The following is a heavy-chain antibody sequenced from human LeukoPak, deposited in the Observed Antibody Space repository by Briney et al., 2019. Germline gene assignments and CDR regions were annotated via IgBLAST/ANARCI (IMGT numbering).Heavy chain of an antibody. CDR3: ARDRSYYGSGSYYDY. J-gene: IGHJ4*02. D-gene: IGHD3-10*01. CDR1: GDSINNYY. CDR2: LYTSGST. V-gene: IGHV4-4*07. Sequence: SETLSLTCTVSGDSINNYYWSWIRQPAGKGLEWIGRLYTSGSTYYNPSLKSRVTMSVDTSKKQFSLKLSSVTAADTAVYYCARDRSYYGSGSYYDYWGQGTLVTVSS.